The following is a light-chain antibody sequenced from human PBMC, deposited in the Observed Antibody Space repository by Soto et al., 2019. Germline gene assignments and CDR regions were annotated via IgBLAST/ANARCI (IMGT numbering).Light chain of an antibody. CDR3: QQYNTYWT. Sequence: DIQMTQSPATLSASVGDRVTITCRASQTISRWLAWYQQKPGEAPRLLIYQASALETGVPSRFSGSGSGTECTLTISSLQPDDFATYYCQQYNTYWTFGQGTKVDIK. J-gene: IGKJ1*01. CDR1: QTISRW. CDR2: QAS. V-gene: IGKV1-5*03.